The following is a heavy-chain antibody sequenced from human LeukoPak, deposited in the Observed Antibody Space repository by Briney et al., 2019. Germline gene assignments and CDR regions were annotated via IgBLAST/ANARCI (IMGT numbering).Heavy chain of an antibody. V-gene: IGHV3-53*01. CDR3: ARVGYSYGPAFDY. CDR1: GFIVSSNY. Sequence: PGGPLRLSCAASGFIVSSNYMSWVRQAPGKGLEWVSIIYSDGSTYYADSVKGRFTISRDNFKNILYFDMNSLRVEDTAVYYCARVGYSYGPAFDYWGQGTLVTVSS. J-gene: IGHJ4*02. D-gene: IGHD5-18*01. CDR2: IYSDGST.